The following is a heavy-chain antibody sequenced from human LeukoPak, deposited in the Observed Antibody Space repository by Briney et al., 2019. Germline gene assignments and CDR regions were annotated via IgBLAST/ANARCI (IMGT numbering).Heavy chain of an antibody. CDR1: GYTFTNYY. V-gene: IGHV1-46*01. CDR3: ARDACSATICQAGGNWFDP. D-gene: IGHD2-2*01. J-gene: IGHJ5*02. Sequence: ASVKVSCKASGYTFTNYYIHWVRQAPGQGLEWMGIIDPSGGSTSYAQKFQGRVTMTRDTSTSTVYMELSSLRSEDTAVYYCARDACSATICQAGGNWFDPWGQGILVTVSS. CDR2: IDPSGGST.